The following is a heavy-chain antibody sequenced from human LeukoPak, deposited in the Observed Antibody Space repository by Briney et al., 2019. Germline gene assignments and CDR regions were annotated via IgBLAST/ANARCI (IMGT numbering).Heavy chain of an antibody. CDR2: IYSGGST. V-gene: IGHV3-53*01. D-gene: IGHD3-16*01. Sequence: GGSLRLSGAASGFTFSSYSRNWVRQAPGKGLEWVPGIYSGGSTYSADSVKGRFTISRDNSKNTLYLQMNSLRAEDTAVYYCARGRLGGHLDYWGQGTLVTVSS. CDR1: GFTFSSYS. CDR3: ARGRLGGHLDY. J-gene: IGHJ4*02.